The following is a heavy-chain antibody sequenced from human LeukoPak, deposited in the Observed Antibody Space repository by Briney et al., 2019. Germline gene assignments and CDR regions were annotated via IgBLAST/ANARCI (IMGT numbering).Heavy chain of an antibody. V-gene: IGHV3-30*04. J-gene: IGHJ4*02. CDR2: ISYDGSNK. CDR1: AFTFGSYA. Sequence: GGSLRLSCAASAFTFGSYAMHWVRQAPGKGLEWVAIISYDGSNKYYADSVKGRFTISRDNSKNTLYLQMSSLRAEDTAVYYCAKDRYSYAFEYSDSWGQGTLVTVSS. CDR3: AKDRYSYAFEYSDS. D-gene: IGHD5-18*01.